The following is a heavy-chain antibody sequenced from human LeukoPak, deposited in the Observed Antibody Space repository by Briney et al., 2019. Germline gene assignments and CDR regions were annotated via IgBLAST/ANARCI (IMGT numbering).Heavy chain of an antibody. V-gene: IGHV3-7*01. CDR1: GFTFSSYW. J-gene: IGHJ3*02. CDR3: ARTVRFLEWLSEGDAFDI. CDR2: IKQDGSEK. Sequence: GGSLRLSCAASGFTFSSYWMSWVRQAPGKGLEWVANIKQDGSEKYYVDSVKGRFTISRDNAKNSLYLQMNSLRAEDTAVYYCARTVRFLEWLSEGDAFDIWGQGTMVTVSS. D-gene: IGHD3-3*01.